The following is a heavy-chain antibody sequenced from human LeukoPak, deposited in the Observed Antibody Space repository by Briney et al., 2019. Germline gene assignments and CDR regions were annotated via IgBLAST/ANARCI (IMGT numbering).Heavy chain of an antibody. CDR3: AREWQYQFDY. CDR1: GGSVTNTNYY. D-gene: IGHD4-11*01. Sequence: SETLSLTCTVSGGSVTNTNYYWAWIRQPPGEGLEWIGSVYHSGITYYTPSLKSRVSIAVDTSKNHFSLKVTSVTAADTAVYYCAREWQYQFDYWGQGSLVTISS. V-gene: IGHV4-39*07. J-gene: IGHJ4*02. CDR2: VYHSGIT.